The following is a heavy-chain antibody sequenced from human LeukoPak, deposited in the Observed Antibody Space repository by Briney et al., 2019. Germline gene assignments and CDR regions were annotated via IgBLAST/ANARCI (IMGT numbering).Heavy chain of an antibody. CDR1: GFPLSSYA. CDR3: AKAAGDHAFFLYDY. Sequence: GGSLRLSCAGSGFPLSSYAMRWVRQAPGKGVEWGSALSGSGVNIYYADSVKGRFTISRDNFKNTLYLQMNSLRAEDTAIYYCAKAAGDHAFFLYDYWGQGTLVTVSS. D-gene: IGHD3-3*01. V-gene: IGHV3-23*01. J-gene: IGHJ4*02. CDR2: LSGSGVNI.